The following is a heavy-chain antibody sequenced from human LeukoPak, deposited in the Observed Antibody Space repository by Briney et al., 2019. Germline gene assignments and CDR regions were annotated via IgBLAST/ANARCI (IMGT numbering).Heavy chain of an antibody. CDR1: GGSITGYY. V-gene: IGHV4-4*07. CDR2: IYSSGSI. J-gene: IGHJ4*02. D-gene: IGHD3/OR15-3a*01. Sequence: SETLSLTCTVSGGSITGYYWNWVRQPAGKGLEWIGHIYSSGSINYNPSLKSRVTMSVDTSKNRFSLRLNSVTAADTAVYYCARGDNWTGYFGYWGQGTLVTVSS. CDR3: ARGDNWTGYFGY.